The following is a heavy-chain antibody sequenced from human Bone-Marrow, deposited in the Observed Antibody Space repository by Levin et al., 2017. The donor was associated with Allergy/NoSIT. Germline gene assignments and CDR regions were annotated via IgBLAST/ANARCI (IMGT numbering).Heavy chain of an antibody. J-gene: IGHJ4*02. Sequence: SETLSLTCTVSGASVSSDGHFWTWIRQFPGKGLEWIGYVYYSGSTNYNPSLKSRVTMSVDTTNSQFSLKLKSVTAADTAVYYCAREGTPPSWDYWGQGTLVSVSS. CDR3: AREGTPPSWDY. V-gene: IGHV4-61*08. CDR1: GASVSSDGHF. CDR2: VYYSGST. D-gene: IGHD1-14*01.